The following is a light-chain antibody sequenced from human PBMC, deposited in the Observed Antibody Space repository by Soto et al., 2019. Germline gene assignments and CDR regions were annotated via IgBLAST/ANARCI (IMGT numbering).Light chain of an antibody. V-gene: IGKV1-39*01. Sequence: DIQMTQSPSALSASVGDRVTITCRASQSISRXLXWYQQKPGKAPEPLIYAASSLQSGVPSRFSGSGSGTDFTLTISNLQPEDFATYFCQQTYSTLFTFGPGTKVEIK. CDR1: QSISRX. CDR2: AAS. CDR3: QQTYSTLFT. J-gene: IGKJ3*01.